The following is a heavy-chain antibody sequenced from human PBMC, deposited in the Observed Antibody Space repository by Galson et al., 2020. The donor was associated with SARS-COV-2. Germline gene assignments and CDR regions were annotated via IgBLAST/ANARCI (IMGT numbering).Heavy chain of an antibody. D-gene: IGHD3-22*01. CDR2: IYYSGST. CDR1: GGSISSGGYY. Sequence: ETSETLSLTCNVSGGSISSGGYYWSWIRQHPGKGLEWIGYIYYSGSTYYNPSLKSRVTISVDTSKNQFSLKLTSVTAADTAVYYCARLYYYDSRGYLHWFDPWGQGTLVTVSS. V-gene: IGHV4-31*03. J-gene: IGHJ5*02. CDR3: ARLYYYDSRGYLHWFDP.